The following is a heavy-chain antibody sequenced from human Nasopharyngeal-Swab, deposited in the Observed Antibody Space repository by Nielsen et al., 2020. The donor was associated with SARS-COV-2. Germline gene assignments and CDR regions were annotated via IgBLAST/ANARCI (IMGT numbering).Heavy chain of an antibody. Sequence: GGSLRLSCAASGLNFDNYAMHWVRQIPGKGLEWVSAISWNSGNTGYAGSVKGRFTISRDNAKNSVFLQMNSPTPEDTALYYCVKDTDAVVTRALDIWGRGTMVTVSS. CDR3: VKDTDAVVTRALDI. CDR1: GLNFDNYA. V-gene: IGHV3-9*01. CDR2: ISWNSGNT. J-gene: IGHJ3*02. D-gene: IGHD4-23*01.